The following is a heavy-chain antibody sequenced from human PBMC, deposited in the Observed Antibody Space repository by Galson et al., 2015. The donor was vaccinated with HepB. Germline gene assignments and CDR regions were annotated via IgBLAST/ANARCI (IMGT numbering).Heavy chain of an antibody. CDR1: GFTFSSYA. CDR2: ISYDESNK. J-gene: IGHJ4*02. V-gene: IGHV3-30-3*01. Sequence: SLRLSCAASGFTFSSYAMHWVRQAPGKGLEWVAVISYDESNKYYADSVKGRFTISRDNSKNTLYLQMNSLRAEDTAVYYCARGGRVRGFIPTKLDYWGQGTLVTVSS. D-gene: IGHD3-10*01. CDR3: ARGGRVRGFIPTKLDY.